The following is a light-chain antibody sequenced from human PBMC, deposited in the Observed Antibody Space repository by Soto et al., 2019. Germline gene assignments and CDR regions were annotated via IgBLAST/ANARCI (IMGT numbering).Light chain of an antibody. Sequence: EIGLTQSPATLSLSTGERATLSCRASQTGSNSYLAWYQQKSGQAPRLLIYGVSTRATGIPDRFSGSGSGTEFALTISRLEPEDFAVYICQHYVYPQWTFGPGTKVDIK. CDR3: QHYVYPQWT. CDR1: QTGSNSY. CDR2: GVS. V-gene: IGKV3-20*01. J-gene: IGKJ1*01.